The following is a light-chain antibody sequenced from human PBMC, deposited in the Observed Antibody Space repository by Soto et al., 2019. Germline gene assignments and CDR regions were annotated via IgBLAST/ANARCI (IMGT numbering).Light chain of an antibody. CDR1: QGISTY. V-gene: IGKV1-39*01. J-gene: IGKJ1*01. CDR3: EQSFSSPPST. CDR2: AAS. Sequence: DIQMTQSPSSLSASVADRVNITYRASQGISTYLNWYQQKPVKAPNLLIYAASSLHRGVPSRFSVSGSGTDFTLTIRSLHTEDFVPHYCEQSFSSPPSTFGKGPNV.